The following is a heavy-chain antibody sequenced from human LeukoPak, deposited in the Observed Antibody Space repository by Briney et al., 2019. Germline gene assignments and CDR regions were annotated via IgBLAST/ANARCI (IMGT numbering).Heavy chain of an antibody. J-gene: IGHJ3*02. CDR2: ISYDGSNK. V-gene: IGHV3-30*04. CDR1: GFTFSSYA. D-gene: IGHD1-26*01. Sequence: GGSLRLSCAASGFTFSSYAMHWVRQAPGKGLEWVAVISYDGSNKYYADSVKGRFTISRDNSKNTLYLQMNSLRAEGTAVYYCARGWERGAFDIWGQGTMVTVSS. CDR3: ARGWERGAFDI.